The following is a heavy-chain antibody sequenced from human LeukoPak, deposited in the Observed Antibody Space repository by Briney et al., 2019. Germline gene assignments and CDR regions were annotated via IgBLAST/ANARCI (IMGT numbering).Heavy chain of an antibody. Sequence: SETLSLTCAVYGGSFSGYYWSWIRQPPGKGLEWIGEINHSGSTNYNPSLKSRVTISVDTSKNQFSLKLSSVTAADTAVYYCARATLLWFGEFDYWGQGTLVTVSS. V-gene: IGHV4-34*01. CDR2: INHSGST. CDR3: ARATLLWFGEFDY. D-gene: IGHD3-10*01. CDR1: GGSFSGYY. J-gene: IGHJ4*02.